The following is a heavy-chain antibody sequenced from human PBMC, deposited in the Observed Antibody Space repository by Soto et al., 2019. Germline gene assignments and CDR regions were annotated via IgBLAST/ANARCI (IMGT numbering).Heavy chain of an antibody. CDR3: ARDPIQRASYGSSFIS. D-gene: IGHD3-3*01. CDR1: GFTFRTFA. Sequence: EERLSESGGGLVQPGGSLRLSCGGAGFTFRTFAMSWLRQAPGKGLEWVSGISNTGTGTYYADSVKGRFTISRDNSKNTVYLQMNSLRVEDTAVYYCARDPIQRASYGSSFISWGQGTLVTVSS. V-gene: IGHV3-23*01. J-gene: IGHJ5*02. CDR2: ISNTGTGT.